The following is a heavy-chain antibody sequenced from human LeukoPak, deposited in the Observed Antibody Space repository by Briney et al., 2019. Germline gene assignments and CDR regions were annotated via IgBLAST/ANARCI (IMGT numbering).Heavy chain of an antibody. CDR1: GYTFTSYG. V-gene: IGHV1-18*01. D-gene: IGHD3-22*01. J-gene: IGHJ4*02. CDR3: AREGYYDSSGYLDYFDY. CDR2: ISAYNGNT. Sequence: ASVKVSCKASGYTFTSYGISWVRQAPGQGLEWMGWISAYNGNTNYAQKVQGRVTMTTDTSTSTAYMELRSLRSDDTAVYYCAREGYYDSSGYLDYFDYWGQGTLVTVSS.